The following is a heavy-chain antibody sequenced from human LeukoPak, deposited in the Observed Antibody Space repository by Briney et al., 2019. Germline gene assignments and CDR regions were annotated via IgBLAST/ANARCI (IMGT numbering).Heavy chain of an antibody. Sequence: SVKVSCKASGGTFSSYAISWVRQAPGQGLEWMGGIIPIFGTANYAQKFQGRVTITADESTSTAYMELSSLRSEDTAVYYCARTLLLNYDFFDYWGQGTLVTVSS. CDR3: ARTLLLNYDFFDY. CDR1: GGTFSSYA. V-gene: IGHV1-69*13. CDR2: IIPIFGTA. D-gene: IGHD3-3*01. J-gene: IGHJ4*02.